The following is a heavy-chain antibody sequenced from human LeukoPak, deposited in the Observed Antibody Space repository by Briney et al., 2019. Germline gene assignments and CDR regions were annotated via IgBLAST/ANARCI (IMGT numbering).Heavy chain of an antibody. J-gene: IGHJ4*02. CDR2: ISAYNGNT. Sequence: GASVKVSCKASGYTFTSYGISWVRQAPGQGLEWMGWISAYNGNTNYAQKLQGRVTMTTDTSTSTAYMELRSLRSDDTAVYHCASSRMVRGVSYFDYWGQGTLVTVSS. V-gene: IGHV1-18*01. CDR3: ASSRMVRGVSYFDY. CDR1: GYTFTSYG. D-gene: IGHD3-10*01.